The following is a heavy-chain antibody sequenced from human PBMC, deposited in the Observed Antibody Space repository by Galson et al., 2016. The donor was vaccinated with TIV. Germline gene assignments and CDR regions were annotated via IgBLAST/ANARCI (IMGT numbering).Heavy chain of an antibody. CDR3: ASPPLFYREQYSSGPYFDY. V-gene: IGHV1-46*01. D-gene: IGHD6-19*01. CDR1: GYTLTSDY. J-gene: IGHJ4*02. CDR2: ISPSGGRT. Sequence: SVKVSCKASGYTLTSDYMHWVRQAPGQGLEWMGIISPSGGRTTYAQKFQGRVSMTRDTSKNQFSLDLSSVTAADTAVYYCASPPLFYREQYSSGPYFDYWGQGTLVTVSS.